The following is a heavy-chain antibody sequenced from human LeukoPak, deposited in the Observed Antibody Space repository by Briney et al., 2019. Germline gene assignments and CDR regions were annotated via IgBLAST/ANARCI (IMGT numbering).Heavy chain of an antibody. V-gene: IGHV1-8*01. D-gene: IGHD6-13*01. CDR1: GYTFTSCD. CDR2: MNPNSGNT. J-gene: IGHJ4*02. Sequence: ASVKVSCMASGYTFTSCDINWVRQATGQGLEWMGWMNPNSGNTGYAQKFQGRVTMTRNTSISTAYMELSSLRSEDTAVYYCARHGDYGSSWYWDYWGQGTLVTVSS. CDR3: ARHGDYGSSWYWDY.